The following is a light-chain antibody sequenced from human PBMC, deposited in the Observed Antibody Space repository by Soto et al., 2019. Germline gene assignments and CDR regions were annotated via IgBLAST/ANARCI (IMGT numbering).Light chain of an antibody. CDR3: QETYNSPCT. J-gene: IGKJ1*01. CDR2: AAS. Sequence: DIQVTQAPSSLSASVGDRVTNTCRVSQRITRSLNCYQQKPGKAHNLHIYAASSLHSGVPSTFSGSGSGTDFTLTISSPQPEEFATYYCQETYNSPCTVGQGKKVEIQ. V-gene: IGKV1-39*01. CDR1: QRITRS.